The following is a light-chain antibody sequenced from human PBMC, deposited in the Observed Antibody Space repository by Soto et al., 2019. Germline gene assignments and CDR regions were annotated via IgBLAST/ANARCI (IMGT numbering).Light chain of an antibody. CDR1: QSISRTY. J-gene: IGKJ4*01. CDR2: GAS. V-gene: IGKV3-20*01. CDR3: QQYGSSPALT. Sequence: EIVLTQSPGTLSLSPGERATLPCRASQSISRTYLAWDQQIPGQAPRLLIYGASTRATGIPDRFSGSGSGTDFTLTISRLEPEDFAVYYCQQYGSSPALTFGGGTKVDI.